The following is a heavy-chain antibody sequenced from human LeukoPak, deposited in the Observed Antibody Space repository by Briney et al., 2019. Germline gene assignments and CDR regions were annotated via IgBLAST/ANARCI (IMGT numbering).Heavy chain of an antibody. J-gene: IGHJ4*02. D-gene: IGHD5-24*01. V-gene: IGHV4-39*07. Sequence: ASETLSLTCTVSGGSISSSSYYWGWIRQPPGKGLEWIGSIYYSGSTNYNPSLKSRVTISVDTSKNQFSLKLSSVTAADTAVYYCARELDIGDGYLDYWGQGTLVTVSS. CDR2: IYYSGST. CDR3: ARELDIGDGYLDY. CDR1: GGSISSSSYY.